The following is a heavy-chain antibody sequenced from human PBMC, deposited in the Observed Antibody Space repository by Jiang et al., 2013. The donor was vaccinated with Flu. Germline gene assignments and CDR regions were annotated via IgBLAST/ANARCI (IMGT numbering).Heavy chain of an antibody. Sequence: SQTLSLTCAISGDSVSSNSAAWNWIRQSPSRGLEWLGRTYYRSKWYNDYAVSVKSRITINPDTSKNQFSLQLNSVTPEDTAVYYCARDSYCSSTSCSPGSDAFDIWGQGTMVTVSS. CDR1: GDSVSSNSAA. CDR3: ARDSYCSSTSCSPGSDAFDI. CDR2: TYYRSKWYN. D-gene: IGHD2-2*01. J-gene: IGHJ3*02. V-gene: IGHV6-1*01.